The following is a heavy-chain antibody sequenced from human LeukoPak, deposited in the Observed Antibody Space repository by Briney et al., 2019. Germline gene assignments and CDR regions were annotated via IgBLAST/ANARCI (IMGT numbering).Heavy chain of an antibody. CDR3: AREEARGYSGYDGGPFDY. J-gene: IGHJ4*02. Sequence: GGSLRLSCAASGFTFSSYAMHWVRQAPGKGLEWVAVISYDGSNKYYADSVKGRFTISRDNSKNTLYLQMNSLRAEDTAVYYCAREEARGYSGYDGGPFDYWGQGTLVTVSS. V-gene: IGHV3-30-3*01. CDR2: ISYDGSNK. CDR1: GFTFSSYA. D-gene: IGHD5-12*01.